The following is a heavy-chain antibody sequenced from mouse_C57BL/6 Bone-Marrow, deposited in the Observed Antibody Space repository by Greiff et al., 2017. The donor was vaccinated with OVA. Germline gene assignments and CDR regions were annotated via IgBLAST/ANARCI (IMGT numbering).Heavy chain of an antibody. Sequence: VQLKESGPELVKPGASVKIPCKASGYTFTDYNMDWVKQSHGKSLEWIGDINPNNGGTIYNQKFKGKATLTVDQSSSTAYMELRSLTSEDTAVYYCAREIMTTVVATNWYFDVWGTGTTVTVSS. V-gene: IGHV1-18*01. J-gene: IGHJ1*03. D-gene: IGHD1-1*01. CDR1: GYTFTDYN. CDR2: INPNNGGT. CDR3: AREIMTTVVATNWYFDV.